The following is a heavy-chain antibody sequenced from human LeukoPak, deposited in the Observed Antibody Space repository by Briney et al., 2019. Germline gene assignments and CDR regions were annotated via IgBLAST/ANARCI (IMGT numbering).Heavy chain of an antibody. V-gene: IGHV1-46*01. Sequence: ASVKVSCKTSGYTFTSYYMHWVRQAPGQGLEWMGMIYPRDGSTSYAQKFQGRVTVTRDTSTSTVHMELSGLRSEDTAVYYCARDQEAFDYWGQGTLVTVSS. J-gene: IGHJ4*02. CDR1: GYTFTSYY. CDR2: IYPRDGST. CDR3: ARDQEAFDY.